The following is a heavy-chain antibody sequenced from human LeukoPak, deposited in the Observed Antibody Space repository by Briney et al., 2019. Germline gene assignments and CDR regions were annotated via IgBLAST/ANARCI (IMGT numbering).Heavy chain of an antibody. J-gene: IGHJ5*02. V-gene: IGHV4-59*08. D-gene: IGHD2-2*01. CDR1: GGSISSYY. CDR3: ARHASYCGSTSCYPRNWFDP. CDR2: IYYSGST. Sequence: SETLSLTCTVSGGSISSYYWSWIRQPPGKGLEWIGYIYYSGSTNYNPSLKSRVTISVDTSKNQFPLKLSSVTAADTAVYYCARHASYCGSTSCYPRNWFDPWGQGTLVTVSS.